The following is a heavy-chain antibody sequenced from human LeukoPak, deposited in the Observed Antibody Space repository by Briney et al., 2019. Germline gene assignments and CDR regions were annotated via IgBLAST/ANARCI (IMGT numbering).Heavy chain of an antibody. Sequence: PGGSLRLSCAASGFTSSDHYMDWVRQAPGEGLEWVGRTRNKAESYTTEYAASVKGRFTISRDASKNSLFLQMNSLKTEDTAVYYCASSRHSYGTGAFDIWGQGTMVTVSS. D-gene: IGHD5-18*01. CDR3: ASSRHSYGTGAFDI. V-gene: IGHV3-72*01. CDR2: TRNKAESYTT. J-gene: IGHJ3*02. CDR1: GFTSSDHY.